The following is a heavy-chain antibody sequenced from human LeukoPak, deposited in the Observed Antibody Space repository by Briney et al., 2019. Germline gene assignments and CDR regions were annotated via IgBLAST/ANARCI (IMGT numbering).Heavy chain of an antibody. CDR2: ISGSGGST. CDR3: AKVILYYDSSGSKRYYFDY. V-gene: IGHV3-23*01. J-gene: IGHJ4*02. Sequence: PGGSLRLSCAASGFTFSSYGMHWVRQAPGKGLEWVSAISGSGGSTYYADSVKGRFTISRDNSKNTLYLQMNSLRAEDTAVYYCAKVILYYDSSGSKRYYFDYWGQGTLVTVSS. D-gene: IGHD3-22*01. CDR1: GFTFSSYG.